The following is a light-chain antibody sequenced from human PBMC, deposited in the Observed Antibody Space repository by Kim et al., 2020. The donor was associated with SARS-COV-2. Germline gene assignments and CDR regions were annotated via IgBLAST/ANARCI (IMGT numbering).Light chain of an antibody. V-gene: IGLV2-14*03. CDR3: SSYTSSSTRV. Sequence: QSALTQPASVSGSPGQSITISCTGTSSDVGGYNYVSWYQQHPGKAPKLMIYDVSNRPSGVSNRFSGSKSGNTASLTISGLQAEDEADCSSYTSSSTRVFGTGTKVTVL. CDR2: DVS. J-gene: IGLJ1*01. CDR1: SSDVGGYNY.